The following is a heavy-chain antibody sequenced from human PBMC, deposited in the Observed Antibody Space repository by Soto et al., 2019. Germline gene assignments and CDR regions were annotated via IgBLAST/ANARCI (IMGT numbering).Heavy chain of an antibody. Sequence: SETLSLTCTVSGGSISSGGYYWSWIRQHPGKGLEWIGYIYYSGSTYYNPSLKSRVTISVDTSKNQFSLKLSSVTAADMAVYYCAREYRYYYDSSGLDYWGQGTLVTVSS. CDR1: GGSISSGGYY. CDR2: IYYSGST. V-gene: IGHV4-31*03. CDR3: AREYRYYYDSSGLDY. D-gene: IGHD3-22*01. J-gene: IGHJ4*02.